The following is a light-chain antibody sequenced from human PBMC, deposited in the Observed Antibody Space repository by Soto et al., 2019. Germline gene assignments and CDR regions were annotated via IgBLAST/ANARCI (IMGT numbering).Light chain of an antibody. Sequence: DIHITHSPSTLSSSLVDRVTITCRASQSISSWLAWYQQKPGKAPKLLIYDASSLESGVPSRFSGSGSGTEFTLTISSLQPDDFATYYCQHAWTFGQGTKVDIK. CDR1: QSISSW. CDR3: QHAWT. J-gene: IGKJ1*01. V-gene: IGKV1-5*01. CDR2: DAS.